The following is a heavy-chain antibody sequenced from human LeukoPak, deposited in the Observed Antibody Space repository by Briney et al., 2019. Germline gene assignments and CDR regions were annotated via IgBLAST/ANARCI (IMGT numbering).Heavy chain of an antibody. J-gene: IGHJ6*02. D-gene: IGHD3-3*01. CDR3: ARGPYYDFWSGYYRNYYYYGMDV. CDR2: INHSGST. Sequence: SETLSLTCAVYGGSFSGYYWSWIRQPPGKGLEWIGEINHSGSTNYNPSLKSRVTISVDTSKNQFSLKLSSVTAADTAVYYCARGPYYDFWSGYYRNYYYYGMDVWGQGTTVTVSS. CDR1: GGSFSGYY. V-gene: IGHV4-34*01.